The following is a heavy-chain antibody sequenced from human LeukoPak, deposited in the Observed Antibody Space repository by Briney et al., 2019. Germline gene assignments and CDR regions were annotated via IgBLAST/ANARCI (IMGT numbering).Heavy chain of an antibody. CDR1: GLTISRNY. V-gene: IGHV3-66*01. Sequence: GGSLRLSCAASGLTISRNYMSWVRQAPGKGLEWVSVIYIVGGTHYADSVTCRFTISRDNSKNTLYLQMTSLRAEDTAVYYCAYGPWDFDYWGQGTQVTVSS. D-gene: IGHD3-10*01. CDR2: IYIVGGT. CDR3: AYGPWDFDY. J-gene: IGHJ4*02.